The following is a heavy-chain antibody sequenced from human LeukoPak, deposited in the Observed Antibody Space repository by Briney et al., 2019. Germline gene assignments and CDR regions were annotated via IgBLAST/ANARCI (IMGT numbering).Heavy chain of an antibody. CDR2: IYSGGST. J-gene: IGHJ4*02. D-gene: IGHD2-2*01. CDR3: ARAPRYCSSTSCYDY. CDR1: GFTVSSNY. Sequence: PGGSLRLSCAASGFTVSSNYMSWVRQAPGKGLEWVSVIYSGGSTYYADSVKGRFTISRDSSKNTLYLQMNSLRAEDTAVYYCARAPRYCSSTSCYDYWGQGTLVTVSS. V-gene: IGHV3-53*01.